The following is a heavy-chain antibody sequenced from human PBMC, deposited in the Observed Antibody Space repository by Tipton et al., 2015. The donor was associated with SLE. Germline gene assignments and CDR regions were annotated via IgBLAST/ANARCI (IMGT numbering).Heavy chain of an antibody. V-gene: IGHV4-39*07. Sequence: TLSLTCTVSGGSISSGSYYWSWIRQPPGKGLEWIGSIYYSGSTYYNPSLKSRVTISVDTPKNQFSLKLSSVTAADTAVYYCARRPPSYCTNGVCEVWGQGILVTVSS. CDR3: ARRPPSYCTNGVCEV. J-gene: IGHJ4*02. CDR2: IYYSGST. CDR1: GGSISSGSYY. D-gene: IGHD2-8*01.